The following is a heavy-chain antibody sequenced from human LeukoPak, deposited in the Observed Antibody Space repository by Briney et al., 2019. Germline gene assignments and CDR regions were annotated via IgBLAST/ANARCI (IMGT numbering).Heavy chain of an antibody. Sequence: GWSLRLSCAASGFTFSNYAMSWVRQAPGKGLEWVSAISGSGGSTYYADSVKGRFTISRDNSKNTLYLQMNSLRAEDTAVYYCAKARIVVVPAALFDYWGQGTLLPVSS. D-gene: IGHD2-2*01. CDR1: GFTFSNYA. CDR2: ISGSGGST. V-gene: IGHV3-23*01. CDR3: AKARIVVVPAALFDY. J-gene: IGHJ4*02.